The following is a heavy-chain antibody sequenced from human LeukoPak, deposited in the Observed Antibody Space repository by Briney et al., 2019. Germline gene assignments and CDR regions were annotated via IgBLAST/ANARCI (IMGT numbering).Heavy chain of an antibody. CDR3: VRHDGRGGATMGAFDS. D-gene: IGHD5-12*01. CDR2: VYYGRTT. Sequence: SETLSFTCTVSAASFISSSHHWGWIRQSPGKGLEWIGTVYYGRTTYYNPSLDGRVTISLDTSANHFSLQLNSVTAADTAVYYCVRHDGRGGATMGAFDSWGQGSLVTVSS. CDR1: AASFISSSHH. V-gene: IGHV4-39*01. J-gene: IGHJ5*01.